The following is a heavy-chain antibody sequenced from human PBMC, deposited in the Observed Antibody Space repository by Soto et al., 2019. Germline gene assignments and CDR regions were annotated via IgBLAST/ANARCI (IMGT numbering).Heavy chain of an antibody. Sequence: GASVKVSCKTSGGIFSSYAFNGVRQAPGNGLEWMGRIVPMFGTTNYTQKLQGRPTITADRSSSAAYLELSGLRSDDTAMYYCATPRTALSPFDTWGQGTLVTVSS. CDR2: IVPMFGTT. CDR1: GGIFSSYA. V-gene: IGHV1-69*06. CDR3: ATPRTALSPFDT. D-gene: IGHD1-1*01. J-gene: IGHJ5*02.